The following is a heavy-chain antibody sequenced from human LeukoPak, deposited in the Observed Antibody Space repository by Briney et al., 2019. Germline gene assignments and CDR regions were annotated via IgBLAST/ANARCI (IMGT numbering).Heavy chain of an antibody. CDR2: INPNYGGT. CDR3: ARDRTLGYCSSTSCAARNWFDP. V-gene: IGHV1-2*02. CDR1: GYTFTGYY. Sequence: ASVKVSCKASGYTFTGYYMHWVRQAPGQGLAWMGLINPNYGGTNYAQKVQCRATMTRDTSISTAYMELSRLRSDDTAVYYCARDRTLGYCSSTSCAARNWFDPWGQGTLVTVSA. J-gene: IGHJ5*02. D-gene: IGHD2-2*01.